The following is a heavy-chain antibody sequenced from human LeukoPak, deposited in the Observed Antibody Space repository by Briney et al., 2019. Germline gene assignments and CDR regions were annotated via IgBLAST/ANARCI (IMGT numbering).Heavy chain of an antibody. V-gene: IGHV3-21*01. CDR1: GVTFSGEN. CDR3: ARAPQDYYGMDV. CDR2: ISSSSSYI. J-gene: IGHJ6*04. Sequence: GGSLRVYCAASGVTFSGENMNWVREAPGKGLVGVSSISSSSSYIYYADSVKGRFTISRDNAKNSLYLQMNSLRAENTPVYDCARAPQDYYGMDVWGKGATVTVSP.